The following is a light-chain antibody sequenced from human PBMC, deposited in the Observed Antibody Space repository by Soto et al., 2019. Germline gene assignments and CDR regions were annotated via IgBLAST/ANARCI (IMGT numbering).Light chain of an antibody. Sequence: EIVMTQSPATLSVSPGERATLSCTASQSVGTNLAWYQQQPGQAPRLLVFAAAARATGVPARFSGSGSGTEFTPTISSLQSEDFAVYYCQQYKNWPPGTFGQGTKVDIK. V-gene: IGKV3-15*01. CDR1: QSVGTN. J-gene: IGKJ1*01. CDR3: QQYKNWPPGT. CDR2: AAA.